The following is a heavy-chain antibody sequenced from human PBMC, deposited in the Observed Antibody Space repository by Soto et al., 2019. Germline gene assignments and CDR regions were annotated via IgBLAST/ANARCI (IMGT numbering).Heavy chain of an antibody. CDR2: IIPLFGTP. V-gene: IGHV1-69*01. CDR1: GDTFKNCV. CDR3: AAELGLGEFSVV. Sequence: QVQVVQSGVEVRRPGSSVKVSCKASGDTFKNCVISWVRQAPGQGLEWMGGIIPLFGTPDVAQRFQGRLTITTDESTTTAYMELSRLRSEDTATYYSAAELGLGEFSVVWGQWTTVIVSS. J-gene: IGHJ6*02. D-gene: IGHD7-27*01.